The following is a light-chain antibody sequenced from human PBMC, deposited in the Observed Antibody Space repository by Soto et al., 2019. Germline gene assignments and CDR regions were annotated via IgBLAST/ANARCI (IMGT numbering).Light chain of an antibody. Sequence: DIQMTQSPSSVSASVGDRVTITCRASQDIGNSLAWYQKKPGKAPILLIYTASGLQSGVPSRFRGGGSGTDFTLSISGLQPDDFATYYCQQAKSFPLTFGGGTKVDI. J-gene: IGKJ4*01. V-gene: IGKV1-12*01. CDR2: TAS. CDR3: QQAKSFPLT. CDR1: QDIGNS.